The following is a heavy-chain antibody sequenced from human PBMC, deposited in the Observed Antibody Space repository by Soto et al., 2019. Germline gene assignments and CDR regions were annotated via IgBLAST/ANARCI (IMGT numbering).Heavy chain of an antibody. CDR1: GGTFSSYA. J-gene: IGHJ5*02. V-gene: IGHV1-69*01. D-gene: IGHD3-22*01. CDR3: ARPNDYYDSSGYPTNWFDP. Sequence: QVQLVQSGAEVKKPGSSVKVSCKASGGTFSSYAISWVRQAPGQGLEWMGGIIPIFGTANYAQKFQGRVTITADESTSTAYMELSSLRSEDKAVYYCARPNDYYDSSGYPTNWFDPWGQGTLVTVSS. CDR2: IIPIFGTA.